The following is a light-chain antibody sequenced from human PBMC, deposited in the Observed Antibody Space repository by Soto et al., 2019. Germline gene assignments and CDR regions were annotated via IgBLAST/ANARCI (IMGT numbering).Light chain of an antibody. CDR1: SSDVGSYNL. V-gene: IGLV2-23*01. Sequence: QSALTQPASVSGSPGQSITISCTGTSSDVGSYNLVSWYQHHPGKAPKLMIYEGSKRPSGVSNRFSGSKSGNTASLTISGAQAGDGGCLYCCSYAGSSLYVFGTGTKLTVL. CDR2: EGS. J-gene: IGLJ1*01. CDR3: CSYAGSSLYV.